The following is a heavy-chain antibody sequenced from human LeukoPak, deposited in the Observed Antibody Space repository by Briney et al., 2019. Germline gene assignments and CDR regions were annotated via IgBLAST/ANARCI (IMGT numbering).Heavy chain of an antibody. CDR2: IYHSGST. J-gene: IGHJ4*02. CDR3: TGYSSSWPPGFDY. V-gene: IGHV4-30-2*01. D-gene: IGHD6-13*01. Sequence: PSETLSLTCAVSGGSISSGGYSWSWIRQPPGTGLEWIGYIYHSGSTYYNPSLKSRVTISVDRSKNQFSLKLSSVTAADTAVYYCTGYSSSWPPGFDYWGQGTLVTVSS. CDR1: GGSISSGGYS.